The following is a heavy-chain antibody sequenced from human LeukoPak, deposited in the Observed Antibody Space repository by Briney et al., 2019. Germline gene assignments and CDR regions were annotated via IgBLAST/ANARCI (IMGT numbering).Heavy chain of an antibody. D-gene: IGHD7-27*01. Sequence: GASVKVSCKASGYTFTSYYMHRVRQAPGQGLEWMGIINPSGGSTSYAQKFQGRVTMTRDTSTSTVYMELSSLRSEDTAVYYCARAGDRWDYYYYYMDVWGKGTTVTVSS. CDR3: ARAGDRWDYYYYYMDV. V-gene: IGHV1-46*01. J-gene: IGHJ6*03. CDR2: INPSGGST. CDR1: GYTFTSYY.